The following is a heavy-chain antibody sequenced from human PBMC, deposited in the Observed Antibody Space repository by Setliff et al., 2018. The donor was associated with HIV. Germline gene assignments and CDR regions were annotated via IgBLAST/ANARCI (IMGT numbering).Heavy chain of an antibody. CDR1: GGSFSGYY. J-gene: IGHJ5*02. CDR2: INHSGST. CDR3: ARQSAATPDWIAP. V-gene: IGHV4-34*01. D-gene: IGHD2-15*01. Sequence: LSLTCAVYGGSFSGYYWSWIRQPPGKGLEWIGEINHSGSTNYNPSLKSRVTISVDTSKNQFSLKLTSVTAADTAMYYCARQSAATPDWIAPWGQGTLVTVSS.